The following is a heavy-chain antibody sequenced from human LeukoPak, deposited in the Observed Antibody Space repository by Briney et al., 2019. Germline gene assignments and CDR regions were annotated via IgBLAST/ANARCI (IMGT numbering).Heavy chain of an antibody. D-gene: IGHD1-26*01. J-gene: IGHJ4*02. CDR3: TTDLVKWEPSDY. V-gene: IGHV3-21*04. CDR2: ISSSTSYK. Sequence: GGSLRLSCAASGFTFSNYNMNWVRQAPGKGLEWVSSISSSTSYKNYADSVKGRFTISRDNAKNSLYLQMNSLRAEDTAVYYCTTDLVKWEPSDYWGQGTLVTVSS. CDR1: GFTFSNYN.